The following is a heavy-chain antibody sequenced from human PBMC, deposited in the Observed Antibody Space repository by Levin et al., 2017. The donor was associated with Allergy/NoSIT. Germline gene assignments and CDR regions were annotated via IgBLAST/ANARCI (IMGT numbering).Heavy chain of an antibody. V-gene: IGHV3-30-3*01. CDR2: ISYDGTNK. D-gene: IGHD2-15*01. CDR3: ARDASRGGADYYFDY. Sequence: GESLKISCAASGFTFSNYPMHWVRQAPGKGLEWVAVISYDGTNKYYADSVKGRFTISRDNSKNTLYLQMDSLRAEDTALYYCARDASRGGADYYFDYWGQGTLVTVSS. J-gene: IGHJ4*02. CDR1: GFTFSNYP.